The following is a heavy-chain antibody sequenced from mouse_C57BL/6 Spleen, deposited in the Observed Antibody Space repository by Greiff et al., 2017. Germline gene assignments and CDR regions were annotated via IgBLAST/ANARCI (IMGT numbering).Heavy chain of an antibody. CDR1: GFTFSSYG. CDR3: ARQGGYDEGSYAMDY. J-gene: IGHJ4*01. V-gene: IGHV5-6*01. CDR2: ISSGGSYT. D-gene: IGHD2-2*01. Sequence: EVKLVVSGGDLVKPGGSLKLSCAASGFTFSSYGMSWVRQTPDKRLEWVAIISSGGSYTYYPDSVKGRFTISRDNAKNTLYLQMSSLKSEDTAMYYFARQGGYDEGSYAMDYWGQETSVTVSS.